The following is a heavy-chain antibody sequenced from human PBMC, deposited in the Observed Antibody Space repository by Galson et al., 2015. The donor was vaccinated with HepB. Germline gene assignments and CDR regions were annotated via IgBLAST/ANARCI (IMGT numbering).Heavy chain of an antibody. V-gene: IGHV3-66*01. CDR3: ARDRCSGGSCYSYYYYGMDV. J-gene: IGHJ6*02. D-gene: IGHD2-15*01. CDR2: IYSGGST. CDR1: GFTVSSNY. Sequence: SLRLSCAASGFTVSSNYMSWVRQAPGKGLEWVSVIYSGGSTYYADSVKGRFTISRDNSKNTLYLQMNSLRAEDTAVYYCARDRCSGGSCYSYYYYGMDVWGQGTTVTVSS.